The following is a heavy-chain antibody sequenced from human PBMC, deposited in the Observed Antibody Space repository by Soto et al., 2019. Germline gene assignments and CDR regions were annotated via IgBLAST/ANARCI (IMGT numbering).Heavy chain of an antibody. Sequence: SVKVSCKASGGTFTTYSINWVRQAPGQGLEWMGGINPIFGTTNYAQKFQGRVTITSDESTSTVYMEVSSLRSDDTAMYYWARDIAATYTAYGGQGALVTVS. CDR3: ARDIAATYTAY. CDR2: INPIFGTT. D-gene: IGHD6-13*01. J-gene: IGHJ4*02. V-gene: IGHV1-69*13. CDR1: GGTFTTYS.